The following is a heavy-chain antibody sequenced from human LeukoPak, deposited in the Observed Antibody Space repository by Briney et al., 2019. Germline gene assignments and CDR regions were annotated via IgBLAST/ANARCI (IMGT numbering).Heavy chain of an antibody. Sequence: SETLSLTCTVSGGSISSSNYYCGWIRQPPGKGLEWIGSMSDSGSTYYNPSLNSRVTISIDTSKYQFSLKVSSVTAADTAVYYCARALSIAAGANWGQGTLVTVSS. J-gene: IGHJ4*02. CDR2: MSDSGST. V-gene: IGHV4-39*07. CDR1: GGSISSSNYY. CDR3: ARALSIAAGAN. D-gene: IGHD6-13*01.